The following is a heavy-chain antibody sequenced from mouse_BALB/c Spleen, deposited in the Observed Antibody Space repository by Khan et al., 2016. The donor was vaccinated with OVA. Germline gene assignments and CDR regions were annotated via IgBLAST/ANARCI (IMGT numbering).Heavy chain of an antibody. CDR1: GYAFNNYM. D-gene: IGHD1-1*02. CDR3: ARGGYGSLAY. J-gene: IGHJ3*01. CDR2: INPGSGGT. Sequence: QVRLQQSGVELVRPGTSVMVSCKASGYAFNNYMIEWLKQRPGQGLEWIGVINPGSGGTTYNEKFKGKATLTADKSSNTAYMQLSSLTSDYSAVYFCARGGYGSLAYWGQGTLVTVSA. V-gene: IGHV1-54*01.